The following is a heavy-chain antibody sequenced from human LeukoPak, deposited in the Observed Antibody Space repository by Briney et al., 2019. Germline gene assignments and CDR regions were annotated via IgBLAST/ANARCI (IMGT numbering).Heavy chain of an antibody. V-gene: IGHV3-43*02. Sequence: PPESLRLSCAASGFNFNTNAMHWVRQPHGNGLQWVSLISTDGARTYYADSVKGRFTNSIDSSKTSLYLQMNSLTTVDIAFYYCANDKAGTIVWYGRWAIGLFDYWGQGTLLTVSS. CDR3: ANDKAGTIVWYGRWAIGLFDY. CDR2: ISTDGART. D-gene: IGHD6-13*01. CDR1: GFNFNTNA. J-gene: IGHJ4*02.